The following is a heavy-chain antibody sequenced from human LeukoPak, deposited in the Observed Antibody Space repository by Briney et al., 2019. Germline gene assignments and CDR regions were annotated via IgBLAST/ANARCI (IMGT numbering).Heavy chain of an antibody. Sequence: GESLKISCKGSGYRFTSYWIGWVRQMPGKGLEWMGIIYPGGSDTRYSPSFQGQVTLSADKSFSTAYLQWSGLKASDTAMYYCARLGGDYYDSSGYPPVGAFDIWGQGTMVTVSS. D-gene: IGHD3-22*01. V-gene: IGHV5-51*01. CDR1: GYRFTSYW. J-gene: IGHJ3*02. CDR3: ARLGGDYYDSSGYPPVGAFDI. CDR2: IYPGGSDT.